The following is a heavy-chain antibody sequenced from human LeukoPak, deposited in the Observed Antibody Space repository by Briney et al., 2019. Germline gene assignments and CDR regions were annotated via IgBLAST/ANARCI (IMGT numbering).Heavy chain of an antibody. V-gene: IGHV3-21*01. D-gene: IGHD2-2*01. Sequence: AGSLTLSCAVSGFTFSSYSMNWVRQAPGKGMEWVSSISSSSSYIYYADSVKGRFTISRDNAKNSLYLQMNSLRAEDTAVYYCASALGYCSSTSCYQNDYWGQGTLVTVSS. CDR3: ASALGYCSSTSCYQNDY. CDR1: GFTFSSYS. CDR2: ISSSSSYI. J-gene: IGHJ4*02.